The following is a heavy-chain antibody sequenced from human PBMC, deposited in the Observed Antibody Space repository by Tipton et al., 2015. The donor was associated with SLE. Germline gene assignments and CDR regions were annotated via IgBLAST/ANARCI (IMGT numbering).Heavy chain of an antibody. J-gene: IGHJ4*02. D-gene: IGHD4-11*01. CDR1: IDSLRTYY. V-gene: IGHV4-59*03. CDR2: IYYHART. CDR3: GATTYSDGDH. Sequence: LRLSCSVSIDSLRTYYWSWVRQPPGEGLEWIGNIYYHARTNYNPSLESRVTISVDMSKNELSLKVTSVTTADTAVYHCGATTYSDGDHWGQGVLVTVSS.